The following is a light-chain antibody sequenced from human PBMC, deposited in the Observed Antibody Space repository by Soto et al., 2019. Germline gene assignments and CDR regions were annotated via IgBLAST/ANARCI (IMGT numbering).Light chain of an antibody. J-gene: IGLJ3*02. CDR3: QSYDNSLSGSRV. CDR2: GTN. Sequence: QSVLAQPPSVSGAPGQRVTISGTGSRSNIGAGYDVHWYQQLPGTAPKLLIYGTNNRPSGVPDRFSGSKSGMSASLAITGLQAADEANYYCQSYDNSLSGSRVFGGGTKVTVL. V-gene: IGLV1-40*01. CDR1: RSNIGAGYD.